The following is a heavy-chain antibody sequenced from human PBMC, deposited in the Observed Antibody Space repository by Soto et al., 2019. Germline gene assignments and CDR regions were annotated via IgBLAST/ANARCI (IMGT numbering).Heavy chain of an antibody. J-gene: IGHJ6*02. V-gene: IGHV5-51*01. Sequence: GESLKISCKGSGYSFTSYWIGWVRQMPGKGLEWMGIIYPGDSDTRYSPSFQGQVTISADKSISTAYLQWSSLKASDTAMYYCARHRSISVSRYYYYYGMVVWGQGTTVTV. CDR3: ARHRSISVSRYYYYYGMVV. CDR1: GYSFTSYW. D-gene: IGHD3-3*02. CDR2: IYPGDSDT.